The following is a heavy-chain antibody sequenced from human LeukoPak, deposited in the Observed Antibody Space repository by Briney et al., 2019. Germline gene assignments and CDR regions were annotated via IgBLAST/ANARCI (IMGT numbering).Heavy chain of an antibody. D-gene: IGHD3-10*01. Sequence: GGSLRLSCAASGFTFSSYDMHWVRQATGKGLEWVSAIGSAGGTYYPGSAKGRFTISRENAENSLCHQMNSLRAGDTAVYYCARNHYYGSGSEYNSWRYYMDVWGKGTTVTISS. CDR2: IGSAGGT. V-gene: IGHV3-13*01. CDR1: GFTFSSYD. J-gene: IGHJ6*03. CDR3: ARNHYYGSGSEYNSWRYYMDV.